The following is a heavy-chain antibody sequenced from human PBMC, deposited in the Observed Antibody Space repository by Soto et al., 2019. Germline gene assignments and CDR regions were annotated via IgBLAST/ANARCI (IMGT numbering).Heavy chain of an antibody. CDR3: AKDSGRGSADYYFDY. D-gene: IGHD3-10*01. CDR1: GFTFSSYG. V-gene: IGHV3-30*18. Sequence: GVSLRLSLASSGFTFSSYGMHWFRQSPGKGLERVAVISNDGNDKYHADSVKGRFTISRDNSKNTLYLQMNSLRAEDTAVYYCAKDSGRGSADYYFDYWGQGTLVTVSS. CDR2: ISNDGNDK. J-gene: IGHJ4*02.